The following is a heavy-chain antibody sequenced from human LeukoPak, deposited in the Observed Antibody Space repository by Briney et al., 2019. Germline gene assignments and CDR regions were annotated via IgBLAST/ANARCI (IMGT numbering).Heavy chain of an antibody. CDR1: GYTFTGYY. CDR2: INPNSGGT. J-gene: IGHJ3*02. D-gene: IGHD3-3*01. V-gene: IGHV1-2*02. CDR3: ARDESMAGPFTIFGVDRPAFDI. Sequence: ASVKVSCKASGYTFTGYYMHWVRQAPGQGLEWMGWINPNSGGTNYAQKFQGRVTMTRDTSISTAYMELSRLRSDDTAVYYCARDESMAGPFTIFGVDRPAFDIWGQGTMVTVSS.